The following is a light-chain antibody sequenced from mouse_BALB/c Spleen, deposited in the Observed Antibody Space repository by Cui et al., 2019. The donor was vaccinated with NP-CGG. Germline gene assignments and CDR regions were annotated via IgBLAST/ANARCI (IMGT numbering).Light chain of an antibody. V-gene: IGLV1*01. Sequence: HAVVTQICALTTSPGETITLTCRSSTGAVTTSNYANWVQEKPDHLFTGLIGGTNNRVPGVPARFSGSLIGDKAALTITGAQTEDEAIYFCALWYSNHWVFGGGTKLTVL. CDR2: GTN. CDR1: TGAVTTSNY. CDR3: ALWYSNHWV. J-gene: IGLJ1*01.